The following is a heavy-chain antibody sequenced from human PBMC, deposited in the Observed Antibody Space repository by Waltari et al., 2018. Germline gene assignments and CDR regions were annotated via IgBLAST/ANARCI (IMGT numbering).Heavy chain of an antibody. D-gene: IGHD3-10*01. V-gene: IGHV4-39*01. Sequence: QLRLQESGPGLVKSSETLSLPCTVSGASLSSSSYSWGWLRQPPGKGLDWIGNIFHTGSSYYNPPLKSRVNISVDTSKNQFSLRVNSMTAADTAVYYGAGLVGESIDFWGRGTLVTVSS. CDR1: GASLSSSSYS. J-gene: IGHJ4*02. CDR2: IFHTGSS. CDR3: AGLVGESIDF.